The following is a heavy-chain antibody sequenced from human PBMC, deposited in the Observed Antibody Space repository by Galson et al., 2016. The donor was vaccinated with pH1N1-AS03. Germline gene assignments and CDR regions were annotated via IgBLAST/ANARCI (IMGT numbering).Heavy chain of an antibody. D-gene: IGHD6-25*01. J-gene: IGHJ4*02. Sequence: SETLSLTCTVSGGSISSSSYYWGWIRQPPGKGLEWIGSIYYSGSTYYNPSLKSRVTISIDTSKNHFSLKLSSVTAADTAVYYCARHWVSSGYYFDYWGQGTLVTVSS. CDR1: GGSISSSSYY. CDR2: IYYSGST. CDR3: ARHWVSSGYYFDY. V-gene: IGHV4-39*01.